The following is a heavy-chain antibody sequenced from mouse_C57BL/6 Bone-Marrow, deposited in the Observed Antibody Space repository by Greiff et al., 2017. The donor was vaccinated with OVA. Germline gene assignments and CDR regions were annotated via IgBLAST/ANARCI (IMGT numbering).Heavy chain of an antibody. Sequence: EVQLQQSGAELVRPGASVKLSCTASGFNIKDYYMHWVKQRPEQGLEWIGRIDPEDGDTEYAPKFQGKATMTADTSSNTAYLQLSSLTSEDTAVYYCTSYDYDERYYFDYWGQGTTLTVSS. D-gene: IGHD2-4*01. CDR2: IDPEDGDT. CDR1: GFNIKDYY. CDR3: TSYDYDERYYFDY. J-gene: IGHJ2*01. V-gene: IGHV14-1*01.